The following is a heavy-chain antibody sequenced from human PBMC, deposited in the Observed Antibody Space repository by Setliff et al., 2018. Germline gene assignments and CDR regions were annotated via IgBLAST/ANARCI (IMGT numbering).Heavy chain of an antibody. D-gene: IGHD3-22*01. CDR2: INPNSVGT. V-gene: IGHV1-2*02. J-gene: IGHJ3*02. CDR3: ARDVFPYHYEGAFDI. CDR1: GYTFTGYY. Sequence: ASVKVSCKASGYTFTGYYMHWVRQAPGQGLEWMGWINPNSVGTNYAQKFQGRVTMTRDTSISTAYMELNSLISEDTAVYYCARDVFPYHYEGAFDIWGQGTMVTVSS.